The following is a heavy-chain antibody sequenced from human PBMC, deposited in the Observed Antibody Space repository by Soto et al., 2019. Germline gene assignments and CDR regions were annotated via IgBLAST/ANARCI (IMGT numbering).Heavy chain of an antibody. D-gene: IGHD3-22*01. CDR1: GFTFSRAW. CDR2: IKSKTDGGTT. V-gene: IGHV3-15*01. J-gene: IGHJ4*02. CDR3: TTASLKYYHDSSGFYYDFDY. Sequence: ESGGGLVKPGGSLRLSCAASGFTFSRAWMSWVRQAPGEGLEWVGRIKSKTDGGTTDYAAPVKGRISISRDDSKNTLYLQLNSLKTEDTAVYYCTTASLKYYHDSSGFYYDFDYWGQGTLVTVSS.